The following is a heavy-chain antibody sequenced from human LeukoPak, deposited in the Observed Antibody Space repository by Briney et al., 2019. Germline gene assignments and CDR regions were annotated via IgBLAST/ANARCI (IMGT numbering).Heavy chain of an antibody. D-gene: IGHD2-15*01. Sequence: PGGSLRLSCAASGFTFISYWMTWVRQAPGKGLEWVANIKEDGSEKYYVDSVKGRFTISRDNARNSVSLQMNSLRAEDTAVYYCARDVDTNYWAHGTLVTVSS. J-gene: IGHJ4*01. V-gene: IGHV3-7*03. CDR3: ARDVDTNY. CDR1: GFTFISYW. CDR2: IKEDGSEK.